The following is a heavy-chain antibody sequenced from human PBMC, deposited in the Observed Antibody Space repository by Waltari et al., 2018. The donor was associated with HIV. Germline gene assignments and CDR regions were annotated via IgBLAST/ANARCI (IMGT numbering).Heavy chain of an antibody. J-gene: IGHJ3*02. CDR3: AREDYSGYVGHAFDI. CDR1: GFTFRFSRST. D-gene: IGHD5-12*01. V-gene: IGHV3-21*02. CDR2: ISRSSSFI. Sequence: QLVESGGGLVKPGGCLRLSCGASGFTFRFSRSTMNCVRQAPGKGLEWVASISRSSSFIYSADSVKGRFTISRDNVKNSLYLQMNSLRTEDTAVYYCAREDYSGYVGHAFDIWGQGTMVTVSS.